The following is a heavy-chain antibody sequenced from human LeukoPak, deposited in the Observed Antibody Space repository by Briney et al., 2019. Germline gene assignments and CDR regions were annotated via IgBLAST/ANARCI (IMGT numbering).Heavy chain of an antibody. J-gene: IGHJ4*02. V-gene: IGHV3-30*02. CDR1: GFTFSYYG. D-gene: IGHD6-19*01. CDR2: IRYDGNDK. Sequence: GGSLRLSCAASGFTFSYYGMHWVRQAPGKGLEWVAFIRYDGNDKFYADSVKGRFTISRDNAKNSLYLQMNSLRAEDTAVYYCARDLSYSSGWHEAYWGQGTLVTVSS. CDR3: ARDLSYSSGWHEAY.